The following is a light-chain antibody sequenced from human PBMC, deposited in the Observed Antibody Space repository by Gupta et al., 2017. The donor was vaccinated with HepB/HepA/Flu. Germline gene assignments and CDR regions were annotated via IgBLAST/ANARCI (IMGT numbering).Light chain of an antibody. CDR2: GAS. Sequence: EIVMTQSPATLSVSPGERANLSCSASQSVSSNLAWYQQKTGQAPRLLIYGASTRVTGIPARFSGSGSGTEFTLPISSLQSEDFAVYYCQQYDNWPPWTFGQGTKVEIK. CDR3: QQYDNWPPWT. CDR1: QSVSSN. J-gene: IGKJ1*01. V-gene: IGKV3-15*01.